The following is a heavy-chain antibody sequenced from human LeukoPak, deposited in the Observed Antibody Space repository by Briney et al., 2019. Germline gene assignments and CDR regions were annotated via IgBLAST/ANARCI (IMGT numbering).Heavy chain of an antibody. CDR2: IYSGGST. D-gene: IGHD3-9*01. V-gene: IGHV3-53*04. J-gene: IGHJ6*02. Sequence: GRSLRLSCAASGFTVSSNYMSWVRQAPGKGLEWVSVIYSGGSTYYADSVKGRFTISRHNSKNTLYLQMNSLRAEDTAVYYCAKRGVSLTMFWGMDVWGQGTTVTVSS. CDR3: AKRGVSLTMFWGMDV. CDR1: GFTVSSNY.